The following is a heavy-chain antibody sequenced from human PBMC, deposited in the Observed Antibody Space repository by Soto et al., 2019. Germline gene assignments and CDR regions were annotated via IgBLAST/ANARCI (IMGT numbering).Heavy chain of an antibody. D-gene: IGHD3-10*01. J-gene: IGHJ6*02. V-gene: IGHV3-33*01. CDR3: ASLDYGSGSYYSEPGRDEYYYYGMDV. CDR2: IWYDGSNK. Sequence: PGGSLRLSCAASGFTFSSYGMHWVRQAPGKGLEWVAVIWYDGSNKYYADSVKGRFTISRDNSKNTLYLQMNSLRAEDTAVYYCASLDYGSGSYYSEPGRDEYYYYGMDVWGQGTTVTVSS. CDR1: GFTFSSYG.